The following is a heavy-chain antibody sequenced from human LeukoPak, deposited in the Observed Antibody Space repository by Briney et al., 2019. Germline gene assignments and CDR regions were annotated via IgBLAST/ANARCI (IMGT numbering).Heavy chain of an antibody. D-gene: IGHD2-15*01. J-gene: IGHJ4*02. CDR2: IPYDGSDK. CDR3: ARAYCSGDTCYSATD. V-gene: IGHV3-30*02. Sequence: GGSLRLSCVASGFTFSNYGMYWVRQAPGKGLEWVAFIPYDGSDKYHADSVKGRFTFSRDNSKNTLYVQMNSLRADDTAVYYCARAYCSGDTCYSATDWGQGTLVTVSS. CDR1: GFTFSNYG.